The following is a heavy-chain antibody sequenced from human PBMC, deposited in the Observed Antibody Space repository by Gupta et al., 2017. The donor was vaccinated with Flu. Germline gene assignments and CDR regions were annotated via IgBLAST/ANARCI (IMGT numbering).Heavy chain of an antibody. V-gene: IGHV1-2*06. CDR3: ATSTGTCFY. D-gene: IGHD1-1*01. CDR2: INPNSGGT. Sequence: MHWGRQGPGQGLEWMGRINPNSGGTNYAQKFQGRVTMTRDTSISTAYMELSRLRSDDTAVYYCATSTGTCFYWGQGTLVTVSS. J-gene: IGHJ4*02.